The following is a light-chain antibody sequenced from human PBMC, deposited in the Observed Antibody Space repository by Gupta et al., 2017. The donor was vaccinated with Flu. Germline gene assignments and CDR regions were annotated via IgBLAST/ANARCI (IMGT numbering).Light chain of an antibody. Sequence: DIVMTQSPDSLAVSLGERATINCKSSQSIVYSSNNKNYLAWYQQKPGQPPKLLIYWASTREYGVPDRFRGSGSGTDFTLTSSSLQAEDVAVYYCQQDYSTPTFGGGTKVEIK. CDR3: QQDYSTPT. CDR2: WAS. CDR1: QSIVYSSNNKNY. J-gene: IGKJ4*01. V-gene: IGKV4-1*01.